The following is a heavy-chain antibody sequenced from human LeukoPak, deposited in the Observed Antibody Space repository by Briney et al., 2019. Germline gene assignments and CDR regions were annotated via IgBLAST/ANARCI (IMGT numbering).Heavy chain of an antibody. J-gene: IGHJ4*02. Sequence: SQTLSLTCGISGDRVSINSAAWNWIRQSPSRGLEWLGRTYYRSKWFINYAPFVKSRIIINPDTPKNQVSLQLNSVTPEDTAVYYCTRSDCSSGRCPGFDNWGQGTLVTVSS. CDR1: GDRVSINSAA. V-gene: IGHV6-1*01. CDR2: TYYRSKWFI. D-gene: IGHD6-19*01. CDR3: TRSDCSSGRCPGFDN.